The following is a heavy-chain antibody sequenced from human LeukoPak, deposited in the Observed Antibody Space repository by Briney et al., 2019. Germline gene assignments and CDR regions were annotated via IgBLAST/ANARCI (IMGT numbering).Heavy chain of an antibody. Sequence: GGSLRLSCAASGFTSSNYAMSWVRQAPGKGLEWVSAVSGSGGSTYYADSVKGRFTISRDNSKNTLYLQMNSLRVEDTAVYYCAKASSTTTVTGGFYGIDVWGQGTTVTVSS. CDR3: AKASSTTTVTGGFYGIDV. J-gene: IGHJ6*02. D-gene: IGHD4-17*01. CDR2: VSGSGGST. CDR1: GFTSSNYA. V-gene: IGHV3-23*01.